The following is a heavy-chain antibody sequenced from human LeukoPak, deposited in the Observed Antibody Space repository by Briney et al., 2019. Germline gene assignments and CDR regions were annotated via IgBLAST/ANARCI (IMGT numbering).Heavy chain of an antibody. CDR2: IIPIFGTA. V-gene: IGHV1-69*05. Sequence: SVKVSCKASGGTFISYAISWVRQAPGQGLEWMGRIIPIFGTANYAQKFQGRVTITTDESTSTAYMELSSLRSEDTAVYYCARAVTSYYYYMDVWGKGTTVTVSS. D-gene: IGHD2-21*02. CDR1: GGTFISYA. J-gene: IGHJ6*03. CDR3: ARAVTSYYYYMDV.